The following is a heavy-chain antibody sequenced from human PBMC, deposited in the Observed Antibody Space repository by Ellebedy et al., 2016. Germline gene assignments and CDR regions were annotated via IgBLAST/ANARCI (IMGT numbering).Heavy chain of an antibody. CDR1: GFTFDDYA. CDR3: AKGRVAGTPFDAFDI. D-gene: IGHD6-19*01. V-gene: IGHV3-9*01. Sequence: SLKISCAASGFTFDDYAMHWVRQAPGKGLEWVSGISWNSGSIGYADSVKGRFTISRDNAKNSLYLQMNSLRAEDTALYYCAKGRVAGTPFDAFDIWGQGTMVTVSS. CDR2: ISWNSGSI. J-gene: IGHJ3*02.